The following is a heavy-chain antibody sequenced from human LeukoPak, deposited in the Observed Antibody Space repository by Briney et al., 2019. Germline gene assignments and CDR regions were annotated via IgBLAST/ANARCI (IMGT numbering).Heavy chain of an antibody. J-gene: IGHJ6*02. V-gene: IGHV3-30-3*01. CDR1: GFTFDNYA. CDR3: ARDPYYDFWSGYSPYGMDV. Sequence: PGGSLRLSCAASGFTFDNYAMHWVRQAPGKGLECVAVISYDGSNKYYRDFLKGRFTISRDNSKKSLYLQINSLRAEDTAVYYCARDPYYDFWSGYSPYGMDVWGQGTTVTVSS. CDR2: ISYDGSNK. D-gene: IGHD3-3*01.